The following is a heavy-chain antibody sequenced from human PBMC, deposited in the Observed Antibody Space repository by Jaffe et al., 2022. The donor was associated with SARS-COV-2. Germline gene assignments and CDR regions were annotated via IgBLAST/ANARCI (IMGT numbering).Heavy chain of an antibody. V-gene: IGHV4-59*08. Sequence: QVQLQESGPGLVKPSETLSLTCTVSGGSISSYYWSWIRQPPGKGLEWIGYIYYSGSTNYNPSLKSRVTISVDTSKNQFSLKLSSVTAADTAVYYCARLCGSQGNRYCSGGSATFDYWGQGTLVTVSS. CDR1: GGSISSYY. D-gene: IGHD2-15*01. CDR2: IYYSGST. J-gene: IGHJ4*02. CDR3: ARLCGSQGNRYCSGGSATFDY.